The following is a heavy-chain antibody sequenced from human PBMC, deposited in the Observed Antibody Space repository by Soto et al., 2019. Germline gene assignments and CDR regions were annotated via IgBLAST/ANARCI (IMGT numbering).Heavy chain of an antibody. Sequence: SETLSLTCTVSGGSISSSSYYWGWIRQPPGKGLEWIGSIYYSGSTYYNPSLKSRVTISVDTSKNQFSLKLSSVTAADTAVYYCARDTYYYGSGSYDFLGVAFDIWGQGTMVTVSS. CDR3: ARDTYYYGSGSYDFLGVAFDI. V-gene: IGHV4-39*02. J-gene: IGHJ3*02. CDR2: IYYSGST. CDR1: GGSISSSSYY. D-gene: IGHD3-10*01.